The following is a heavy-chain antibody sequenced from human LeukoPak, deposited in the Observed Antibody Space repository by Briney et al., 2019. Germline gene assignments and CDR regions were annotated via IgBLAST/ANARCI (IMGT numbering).Heavy chain of an antibody. J-gene: IGHJ3*02. D-gene: IGHD3-10*01. V-gene: IGHV4-59*01. CDR1: GGSISSYY. Sequence: ASETLSLTCTVSGGSISSYYWSWIRQPPGKGLEWIGYIYYSGSTNHNPSLKSRVTISVDTSKNQFSLKLSSVTAADTAVYYCARERHYGSGTNDAFDIWGQGTMVTVSS. CDR2: IYYSGST. CDR3: ARERHYGSGTNDAFDI.